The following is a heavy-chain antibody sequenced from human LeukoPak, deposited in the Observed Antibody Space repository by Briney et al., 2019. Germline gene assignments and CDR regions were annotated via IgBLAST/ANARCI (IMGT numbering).Heavy chain of an antibody. V-gene: IGHV3-21*04. CDR3: ARDRIEDCSSTSCYHNYYYMDV. J-gene: IGHJ6*03. CDR2: ITSSSSNK. CDR1: GFPFSRYS. D-gene: IGHD2-2*01. Sequence: GGSLRLSCAASGFPFSRYSMNWVRQAPGEGPEWVSSITSSSSNKDYVDSVKGRFTVSRDNAKNSLYLQMDSLRVEDTAVYYCARDRIEDCSSTSCYHNYYYMDVWGKGTTVTVSS.